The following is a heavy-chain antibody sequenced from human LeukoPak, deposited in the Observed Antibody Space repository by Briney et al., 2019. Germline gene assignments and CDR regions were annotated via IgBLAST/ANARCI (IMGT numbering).Heavy chain of an antibody. Sequence: ASVKVSCKASGYTFTSYGISWVRQAPGLGLEWMGWISAYNGNTNYAQKLQGRVTMTTDTSTSTAYMELRSLRSDDTAVYYCARVSHDYGGNPLYYYMDVWGKGTTVTVSS. CDR2: ISAYNGNT. D-gene: IGHD4-23*01. V-gene: IGHV1-18*01. CDR1: GYTFTSYG. CDR3: ARVSHDYGGNPLYYYMDV. J-gene: IGHJ6*03.